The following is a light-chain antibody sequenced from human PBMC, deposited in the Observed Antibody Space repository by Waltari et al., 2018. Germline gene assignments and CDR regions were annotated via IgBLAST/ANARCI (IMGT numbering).Light chain of an antibody. V-gene: IGLV2-8*01. CDR1: SSDIGA. Sequence: QSALTQPPSASGSPGQSVTISCTGASSDIGAVSWYQHHPGQAPKLMIYDVTKRPSGVPDRFSGSGSGNTASLTVSGLQPEDEADYYCTSDAGSNSNSFYVFGTGTKVTVL. J-gene: IGLJ1*01. CDR3: TSDAGSNSNSFYV. CDR2: DVT.